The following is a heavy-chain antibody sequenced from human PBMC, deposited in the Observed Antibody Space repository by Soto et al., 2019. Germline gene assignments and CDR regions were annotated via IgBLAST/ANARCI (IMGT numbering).Heavy chain of an antibody. Sequence: QVQLVESGGGVVQPGRSLTVSCEASGFTFSSYGMHWVRQAPGKGLDWVAVITKDGSSKYYADSVKGRFTISRVNSRNMVSLQMYPLRAEDAALYYCVRGDGGPQNGMDVWGEGSTVSVSS. J-gene: IGHJ6*04. CDR2: ITKDGSSK. V-gene: IGHV3-33*03. CDR3: VRGDGGPQNGMDV. CDR1: GFTFSSYG.